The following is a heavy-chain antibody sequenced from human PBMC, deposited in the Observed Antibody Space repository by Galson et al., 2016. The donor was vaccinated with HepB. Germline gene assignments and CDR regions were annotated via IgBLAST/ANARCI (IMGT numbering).Heavy chain of an antibody. Sequence: SETLSLTCTVSGGSISSSSYYWGCIRQPPGKGLEWIGSIYYSGSTYYNPSLKSRVTISVDTSKNQFSLKLSSVTAADTAVYYCARVPHITDFWSGYLEYYYDGMDVWGQGTTVTVSS. J-gene: IGHJ6*02. CDR1: GGSISSSSYY. V-gene: IGHV4-39*07. CDR3: ARVPHITDFWSGYLEYYYDGMDV. CDR2: IYYSGST. D-gene: IGHD3-3*01.